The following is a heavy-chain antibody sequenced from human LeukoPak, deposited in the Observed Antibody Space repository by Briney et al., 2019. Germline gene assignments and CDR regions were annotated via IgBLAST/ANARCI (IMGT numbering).Heavy chain of an antibody. CDR1: GFSVSNNY. CDR2: ISTGGST. Sequence: QPGGSLRLSCAASGFSVSNNYMSWVRQAPGKGLEWVSVISTGGSTYYSDSVKGRFTISRDNSKNTLYVQMNSLRAEDTAVYYCARENYYKFDFWGQGTLVTVSS. J-gene: IGHJ4*02. V-gene: IGHV3-53*01. D-gene: IGHD3-22*01. CDR3: ARENYYKFDF.